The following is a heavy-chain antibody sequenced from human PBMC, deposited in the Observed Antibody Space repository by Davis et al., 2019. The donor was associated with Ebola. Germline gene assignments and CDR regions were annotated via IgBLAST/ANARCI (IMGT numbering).Heavy chain of an antibody. D-gene: IGHD6-6*01. CDR2: IYYSGST. Sequence: PSETLSLTCTVSGGSISSYYWSWIRQPPGKGLEWIGYIYYSGSTNYNPSLKSRVTISVDTSKNQFSLKLSSVTAADTAVYYCARAHPKYSSSPQLVYWGQGTLVTVSS. CDR3: ARAHPKYSSSPQLVY. J-gene: IGHJ4*02. CDR1: GGSISSYY. V-gene: IGHV4-59*12.